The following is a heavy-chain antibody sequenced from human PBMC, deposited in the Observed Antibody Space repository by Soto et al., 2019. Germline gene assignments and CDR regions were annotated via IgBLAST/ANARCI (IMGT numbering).Heavy chain of an antibody. CDR1: GFTFNSYS. CDR3: ARDRTAI. CDR2: IGSSSSYI. Sequence: GGSLRLSCAASGFTFNSYSMNWVRQGPGNGLEWFSAIGSSSSYIYYADSVKGRFTSSRDNAKNSLYLQMNSLRAEDTAVYYCARDRTAIWGQGTLVTVSS. J-gene: IGHJ4*02. D-gene: IGHD2-21*02. V-gene: IGHV3-21*01.